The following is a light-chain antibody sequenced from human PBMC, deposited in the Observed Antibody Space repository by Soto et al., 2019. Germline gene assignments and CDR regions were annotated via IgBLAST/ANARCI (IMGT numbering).Light chain of an antibody. J-gene: IGLJ2*01. V-gene: IGLV6-57*02. CDR3: QSYDTNTVV. Sequence: NFMLTQPHSVSESPGKTVTISCTGSSGNIASNYVQWYQQRPGSAPTTVIYEDYQRPSGVPDRFSGSIDSSSNSASLTISGLKPEDEADYYCQSYDTNTVVFGGGTKLTVL. CDR1: SGNIASNY. CDR2: EDY.